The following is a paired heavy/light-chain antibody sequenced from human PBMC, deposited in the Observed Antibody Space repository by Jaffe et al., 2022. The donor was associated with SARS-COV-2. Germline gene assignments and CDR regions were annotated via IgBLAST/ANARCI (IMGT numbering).Heavy chain of an antibody. CDR2: IYYTGST. Sequence: QVQLQESGPGLVKPSETLSLTCTVSGGSISSFYWSWIRQPPGKGLEWIGYIYYTGSTNYNPSFKSRVTISLDTSRNQFSLNLSSVTAADTAVYYCARRGRDGFSDFDYWGQGTLVTVSS. CDR1: GGSISSFY. CDR3: ARRGRDGFSDFDY. D-gene: IGHD3-10*01. V-gene: IGHV4-59*08. J-gene: IGHJ4*02.
Light chain of an antibody. V-gene: IGLV1-40*01. J-gene: IGLJ3*02. CDR3: QSYDSSLSGSV. CDR1: SSNIGAIYD. CDR2: GNN. Sequence: QSVLTQPPSVSGAPGQRVTISCTGTSSNIGAIYDVHWYQQFPGTAPKLLIYGNNNRPSGVPDRFSGSKSGTSASLAITGLQADDEADYYCQSYDSSLSGSVFGGGTKLTVL.